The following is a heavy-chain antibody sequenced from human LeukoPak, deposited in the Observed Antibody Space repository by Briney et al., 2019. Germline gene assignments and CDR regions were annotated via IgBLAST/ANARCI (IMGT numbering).Heavy chain of an antibody. Sequence: QAGGSLRLSWEASGFTFSSHAVSWVRQAPGKGREWFSAISGSGGSTYYADSVKGRFTISRDNSKNTLYLQMNSLRAEDTAVYYCAKDRLPLIRGVDYWGQGTLVTVSS. V-gene: IGHV3-23*01. J-gene: IGHJ4*02. CDR1: GFTFSSHA. CDR2: ISGSGGST. D-gene: IGHD3-10*01. CDR3: AKDRLPLIRGVDY.